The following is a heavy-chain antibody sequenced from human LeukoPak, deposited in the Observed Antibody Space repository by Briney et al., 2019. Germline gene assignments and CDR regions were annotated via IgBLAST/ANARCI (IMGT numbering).Heavy chain of an antibody. CDR1: GFTFSSYW. CDR2: INSDGSST. J-gene: IGHJ6*02. Sequence: GGSLRLSCAASGFTFSSYWMHWVRQAPGKRLVWVSRINSDGSSTSYADSVKGRFTISRDNAKNTLCLQMNSLRAEDTAVYYCARGGGYSSGWLPIGMDVWGQGTTVTVSS. V-gene: IGHV3-74*01. D-gene: IGHD6-19*01. CDR3: ARGGGYSSGWLPIGMDV.